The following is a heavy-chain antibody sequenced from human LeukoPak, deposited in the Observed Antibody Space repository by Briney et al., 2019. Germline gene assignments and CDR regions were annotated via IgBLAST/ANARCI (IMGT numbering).Heavy chain of an antibody. D-gene: IGHD6-19*01. V-gene: IGHV4-39*07. CDR3: ARDSPLAVAGMDV. Sequence: PSETLSLTCTVSGGSISSSSYYWGWIRQPPGKGLEWIGSIYYSGSTYYNPSLKSRVTISVDTSKNQFSLKLSSVTAADTAVYYCARDSPLAVAGMDVWGKGTTVTVSS. J-gene: IGHJ6*04. CDR2: IYYSGST. CDR1: GGSISSSSYY.